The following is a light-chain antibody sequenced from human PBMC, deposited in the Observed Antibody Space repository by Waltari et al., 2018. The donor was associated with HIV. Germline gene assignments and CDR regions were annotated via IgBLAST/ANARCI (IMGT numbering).Light chain of an antibody. CDR1: QSLSNTN. CDR3: QQYNNWPPT. Sequence: ELVMTQSLATLSASPGDRATLSCRASQSLSNTNLAWYQQKPGQAPRLLIHGASTRATGIPARFSGSGSGTEFTLTISSLQSEDSAIYYCQQYNNWPPTFGQGARLEIQ. J-gene: IGKJ2*01. CDR2: GAS. V-gene: IGKV3-15*01.